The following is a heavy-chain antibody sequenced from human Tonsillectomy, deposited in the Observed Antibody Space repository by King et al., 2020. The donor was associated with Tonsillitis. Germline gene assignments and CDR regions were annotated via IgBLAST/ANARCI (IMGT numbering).Heavy chain of an antibody. CDR3: ARDMCGSATSRYIDL. Sequence: VQLVESGGGVVQPGTSLRLSCTASGFSLSNRGMHWVRLAPGKVLEWVAVIWADGSDKLYVDVVKGRFTISRDSPKNTLYMQMNNLRAEDTAVYYCARDMCGSATSRYIDLWGRGTLVTVSS. J-gene: IGHJ2*01. CDR2: IWADGSDK. CDR1: GFSLSNRG. D-gene: IGHD1-26*01. V-gene: IGHV3-33*01.